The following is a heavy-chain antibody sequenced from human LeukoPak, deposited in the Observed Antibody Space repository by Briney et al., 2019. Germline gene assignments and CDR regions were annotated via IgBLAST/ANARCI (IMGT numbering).Heavy chain of an antibody. CDR2: ISGSGGST. Sequence: AGGSLRLSCAASGFTFSSYAMSWVRQAPGKGLEWVSAISGSGGSTYYADSVKGRFTISRDNSKNTLYLQMNSLRAEDTAVYYCAKFDVREWLVRYYFDYWGQGTLVTVSS. V-gene: IGHV3-23*01. D-gene: IGHD6-19*01. CDR1: GFTFSSYA. CDR3: AKFDVREWLVRYYFDY. J-gene: IGHJ4*02.